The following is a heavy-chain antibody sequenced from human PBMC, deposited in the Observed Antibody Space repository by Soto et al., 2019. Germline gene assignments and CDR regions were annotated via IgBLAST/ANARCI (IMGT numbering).Heavy chain of an antibody. CDR2: IIPIFGTA. V-gene: IGHV1-69*01. D-gene: IGHD3-16*01. J-gene: IGHJ4*02. CDR3: ARVPDGGGFDY. CDR1: GGTFSSYA. Sequence: QVQLVQSGAEVKKPGSSVKVSCKASGGTFSSYAISWVRQAPGQWLEWMGGIIPIFGTANYAQKFQGRVTITADESTSTAYMGLSSLRSEDTAVYYCARVPDGGGFDYWGQGTLVTVSS.